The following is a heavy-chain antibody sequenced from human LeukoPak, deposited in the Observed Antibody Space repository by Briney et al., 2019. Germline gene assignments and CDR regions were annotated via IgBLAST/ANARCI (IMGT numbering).Heavy chain of an antibody. V-gene: IGHV3-21*01. J-gene: IGHJ4*02. Sequence: PGGSLRPSCAASGFTFSSYAMNWVRQAPGKGLEWVSSISSSSSYIYYADSVKGRFTISRDNAKNSLYLQMNSLRAEDTAVYYCARVSRRGMLAARPYYWGQGTLVTVSS. CDR1: GFTFSSYA. CDR3: ARVSRRGMLAARPYY. D-gene: IGHD6-6*01. CDR2: ISSSSSYI.